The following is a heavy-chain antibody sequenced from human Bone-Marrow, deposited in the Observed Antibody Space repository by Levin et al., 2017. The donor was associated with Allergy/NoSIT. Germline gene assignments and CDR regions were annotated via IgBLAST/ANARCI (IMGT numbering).Heavy chain of an antibody. D-gene: IGHD3-16*01. CDR1: GFSGYW. J-gene: IGHJ6*02. V-gene: IGHV3-74*01. CDR2: INSDGSRT. Sequence: QTGGSLRLSCAASGFSGYWMHWVRQAPGKGLGWVSRINSDGSRTNYADFVKGRFTITRDNAKNTLYLQMNSLRVVDTAVYYCTRDRKDDYGMDVWGQGTTVTVSS. CDR3: TRDRKDDYGMDV.